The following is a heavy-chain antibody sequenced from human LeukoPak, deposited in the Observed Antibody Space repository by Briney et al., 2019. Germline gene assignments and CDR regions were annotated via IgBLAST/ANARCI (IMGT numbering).Heavy chain of an antibody. Sequence: SETLSLTCAVYGGFFSGYYWGWIRQPPGKGLEWIGSIYSSGSTYYNASLQSRVTISIETSKNQISLRLNSVTAADTAMYYCAKSGGYGLIDYWGQGTLVTVSS. CDR2: IYSSGST. CDR3: AKSGGYGLIDY. D-gene: IGHD1-26*01. CDR1: GGFFSGYY. J-gene: IGHJ4*02. V-gene: IGHV4-34*01.